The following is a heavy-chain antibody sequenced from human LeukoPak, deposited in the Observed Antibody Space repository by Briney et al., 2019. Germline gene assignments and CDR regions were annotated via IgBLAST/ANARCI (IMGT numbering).Heavy chain of an antibody. CDR1: GFTFSIYE. CDR2: IDGSGITT. CDR3: ARDVRGSGSYPTYYYTGMDV. J-gene: IGHJ6*02. Sequence: GGSLRLSCVASGFTFSIYEMNWVRQAPGRGLECLSYIDGSGITTYYADSVKGRFTISRDNAKNSLYLQMNSLRAEDTAVYYCARDVRGSGSYPTYYYTGMDVWGQGTTVTVSS. D-gene: IGHD3-10*01. V-gene: IGHV3-48*03.